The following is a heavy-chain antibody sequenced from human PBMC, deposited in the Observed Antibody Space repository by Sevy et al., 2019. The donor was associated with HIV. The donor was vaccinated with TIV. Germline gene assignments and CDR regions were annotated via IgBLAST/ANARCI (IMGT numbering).Heavy chain of an antibody. V-gene: IGHV3-23*01. CDR2: ISGSGGSI. D-gene: IGHD3-10*01. CDR1: GFTFNNYA. Sequence: GGSLRLSCAASGFTFNNYALSWVRQAPGKGLEWVSAISGSGGSIYFADSVRGRFTISRFNSRETLELQMNGLRVEDTAVYYCVKALSGSARNWYFDLWGRGTLVTVSS. CDR3: VKALSGSARNWYFDL. J-gene: IGHJ2*01.